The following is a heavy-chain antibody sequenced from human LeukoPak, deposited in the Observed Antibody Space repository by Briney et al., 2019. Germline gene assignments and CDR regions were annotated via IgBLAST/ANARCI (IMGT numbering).Heavy chain of an antibody. CDR3: ARAPPTYAPSIVVVPAAIFDY. D-gene: IGHD2-2*01. CDR1: GFTFSSSA. J-gene: IGHJ4*02. V-gene: IGHV3-23*01. Sequence: SGGSLRLSCAASGFTFSSSAMSWVRQAPGKGLEWVSAISNNGGYTYYADSVQGRFTISRDNSKSTLCLQMNSLRAEDTAVYYCARAPPTYAPSIVVVPAAIFDYWGQGTLVTVSS. CDR2: ISNNGGYT.